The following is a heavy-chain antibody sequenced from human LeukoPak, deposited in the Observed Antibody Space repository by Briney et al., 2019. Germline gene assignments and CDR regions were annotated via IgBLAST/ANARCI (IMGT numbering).Heavy chain of an antibody. D-gene: IGHD3-10*01. CDR1: GFTFSSYA. CDR2: IRGSGGST. Sequence: PGGSLRLSCAASGFTFSSYAMSWVRQAPGKGLEWVSAIRGSGGSTYYADSVKGRFTISRDNSKNTLYLQVTSLRAEDTAVYYCAKDPPTTYYYGSGSRNAGRYYGMDVWGQGTTVTVSS. J-gene: IGHJ6*02. V-gene: IGHV3-23*01. CDR3: AKDPPTTYYYGSGSRNAGRYYGMDV.